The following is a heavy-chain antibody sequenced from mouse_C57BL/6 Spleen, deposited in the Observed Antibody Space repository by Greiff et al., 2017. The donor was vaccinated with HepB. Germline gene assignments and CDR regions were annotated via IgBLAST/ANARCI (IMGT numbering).Heavy chain of an antibody. V-gene: IGHV1-50*01. CDR2: IDPSDSYT. Sequence: QVQLQQSGAELVKPGASVKLSCKASGYTFTSYWMQWVKQRPGQGLEWIGEIDPSDSYTNYNQKFKGKATLTVDTSSSTAYMQRSSLTSEDSAVYYCARSTRGDMDYWGQGTSVTVSS. J-gene: IGHJ4*01. CDR3: ARSTRGDMDY. CDR1: GYTFTSYW.